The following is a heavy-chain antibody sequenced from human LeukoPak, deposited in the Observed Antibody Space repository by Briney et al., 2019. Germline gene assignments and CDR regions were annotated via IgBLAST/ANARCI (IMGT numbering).Heavy chain of an antibody. CDR3: ARAGDCSSSSCYARYYYGMDV. V-gene: IGHV4-34*01. CDR1: GGSFSGYY. D-gene: IGHD2-2*01. Sequence: SETLSLTCGVYGGSFSGYYWSWIRQPPGKGLEWIGEINHSGNTNYNPSLKSRVSILVDTSKNQFSLKLSSVTAADTAIYYCARAGDCSSSSCYARYYYGMDVWGQGATVTVSS. J-gene: IGHJ6*02. CDR2: INHSGNT.